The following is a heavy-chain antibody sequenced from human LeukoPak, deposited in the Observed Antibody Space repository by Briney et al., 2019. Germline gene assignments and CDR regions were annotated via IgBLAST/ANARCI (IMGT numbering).Heavy chain of an antibody. V-gene: IGHV3-7*01. CDR2: VKKDASER. Sequence: GGSLRLPCEASGFTLTHHWMTWVRQAPGKGLELVATVKKDASERNYVDSVKGRFTVSRDNGKNSLFLQMNSLRVEDTAVYYCARGPPYGSRSDYFDYWGQGTLVTVSS. CDR1: GFTLTHHW. D-gene: IGHD3-10*01. CDR3: ARGPPYGSRSDYFDY. J-gene: IGHJ4*02.